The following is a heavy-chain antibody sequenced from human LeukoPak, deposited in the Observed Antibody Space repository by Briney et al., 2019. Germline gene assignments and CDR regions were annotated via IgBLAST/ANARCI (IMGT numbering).Heavy chain of an antibody. V-gene: IGHV4-59*12. CDR1: GGSISSYY. CDR2: IYYSGST. Sequence: SETLSLTCTVSGGSISSYYWSWIRQPPGKGLEWIGYIYYSGSTNYNPSLKSRVTISVDTSKNQFSLKLNSVTAADTAVYYCARDLIGYCSTSSCFGAAFDIWGRGTMVTVSS. CDR3: ARDLIGYCSTSSCFGAAFDI. J-gene: IGHJ3*02. D-gene: IGHD2-2*03.